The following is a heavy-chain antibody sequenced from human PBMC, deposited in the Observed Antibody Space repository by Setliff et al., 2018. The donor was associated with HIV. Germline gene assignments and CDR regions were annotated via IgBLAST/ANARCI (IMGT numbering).Heavy chain of an antibody. CDR2: IGGSGAKT. CDR1: GFTFRTYA. Sequence: GGSLRLSCVGSGFTFRTYAMGWVRQAPGKGLEWVSGIGGSGAKTNYADSVKGRFTISRDNSKNTLYLQMSSLRAEDTAVYYCAKDRGDYDFWSGYYVYWGQGTPVTVSS. CDR3: AKDRGDYDFWSGYYVY. V-gene: IGHV3-23*01. J-gene: IGHJ4*02. D-gene: IGHD3-3*01.